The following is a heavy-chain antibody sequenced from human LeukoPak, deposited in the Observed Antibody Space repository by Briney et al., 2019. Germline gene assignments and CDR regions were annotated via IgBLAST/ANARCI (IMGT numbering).Heavy chain of an antibody. J-gene: IGHJ4*02. CDR1: GVSISSGDYY. CDR2: IYYSGST. Sequence: SQTLSLTCTVSGVSISSGDYYWSWIRQPPGKGLEWIGYIYYSGSTYYNPSLKSRVTISVDTSKNQFSLKLSSVTAADTAVYYCARSSRGYYYPDFGGLGYWGQGTLVTVSS. D-gene: IGHD3-22*01. CDR3: ARSSRGYYYPDFGGLGY. V-gene: IGHV4-30-4*01.